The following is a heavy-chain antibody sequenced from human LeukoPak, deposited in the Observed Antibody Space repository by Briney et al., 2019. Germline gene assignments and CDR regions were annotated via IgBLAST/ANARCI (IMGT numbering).Heavy chain of an antibody. CDR3: ATYEWAVAGYFAY. V-gene: IGHV4-34*11. J-gene: IGHJ4*02. Sequence: SETLSLTCALYGGSFSGYYWSWIRQPPGEGREWIGCMFYSGNTHYNPSLKSRLRISVDTSKNQFSLKMNSVTAADPAVYSCATYEWAVAGYFAYWGQGTLVTVSS. CDR2: MFYSGNT. D-gene: IGHD6-19*01. CDR1: GGSFSGYY.